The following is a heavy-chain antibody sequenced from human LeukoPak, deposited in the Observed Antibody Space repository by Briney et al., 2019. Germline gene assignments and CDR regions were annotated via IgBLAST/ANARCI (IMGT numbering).Heavy chain of an antibody. D-gene: IGHD3-10*01. CDR2: INPNSGDT. CDR1: GYTFTGYY. J-gene: IGHJ5*02. CDR3: ARDPTSIRGVPPRPNWFDP. Sequence: ASVTVSCKASGYTFTGYYMHWVRQAPGQGLEWMGWINPNSGDTNYAQKFQGRVTMTRDTSISTAYMELSRLRSDDTAVYYCARDPTSIRGVPPRPNWFDPWGQGTLVTVSS. V-gene: IGHV1-2*02.